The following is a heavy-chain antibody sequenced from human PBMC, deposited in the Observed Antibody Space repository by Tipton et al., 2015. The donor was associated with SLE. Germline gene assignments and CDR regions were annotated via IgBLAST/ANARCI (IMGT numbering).Heavy chain of an antibody. D-gene: IGHD2/OR15-2a*01. J-gene: IGHJ4*02. CDR1: GDSISSGGYF. CDR3: ARQNSSPWTRLDY. V-gene: IGHV4-31*03. CDR2: SYYSGST. Sequence: TLSLTCTVSGDSISSGGYFWNWIRQHPGKGLEWIGYSYYSGSTNYNSSLKSRLTISVDTSKNQFSLKLSSVTAADTAMYYCARQNSSPWTRLDYWGQGTLVTVSS.